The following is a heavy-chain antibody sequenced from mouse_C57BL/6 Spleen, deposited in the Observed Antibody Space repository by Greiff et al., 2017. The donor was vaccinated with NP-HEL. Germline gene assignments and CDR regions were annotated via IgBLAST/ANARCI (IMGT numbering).Heavy chain of an antibody. V-gene: IGHV1-66*01. Sequence: QVQLKESGPELVKPGASVKISCKASGYSFTSYYIHWVKQRPGQGLEWIGWIYPGSGNTKYNEKFKGKATLTADTSSSTAYMQLSSLTSEDSAVYYCARSEDSFDYWGQGTTLTVSS. CDR2: IYPGSGNT. J-gene: IGHJ2*01. CDR1: GYSFTSYY. CDR3: ARSEDSFDY.